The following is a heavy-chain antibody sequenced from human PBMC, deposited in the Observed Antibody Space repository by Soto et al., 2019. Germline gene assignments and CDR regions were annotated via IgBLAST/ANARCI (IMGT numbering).Heavy chain of an antibody. D-gene: IGHD6-19*01. Sequence: SSETLSLTCTVSGGSISSSSYYWGWIRQPPGKGLEWIGSIYYSGSTYYNPSLKSRVTISVDTSKNQFSLKLSSVTAADTAVYYCARGGVRSGYYYYYYGMDVWGQGTTVTVSS. V-gene: IGHV4-39*01. CDR3: ARGGVRSGYYYYYYGMDV. CDR2: IYYSGST. CDR1: GGSISSSSYY. J-gene: IGHJ6*02.